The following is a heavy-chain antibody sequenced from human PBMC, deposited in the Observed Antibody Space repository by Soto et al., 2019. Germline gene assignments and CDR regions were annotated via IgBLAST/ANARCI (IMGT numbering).Heavy chain of an antibody. J-gene: IGHJ4*02. V-gene: IGHV3-48*01. CDR1: GFTFSSYS. Sequence: GGSLRLSCAASGFTFSSYSMNWVRQAPGKGLEWVSYISSSSSTIYYADSVKGRFTISRDNAKNSLYLQMNSLRAEDTAVYYCARDVRCTNGVCYVVYFDYWGQGTLVTVSS. D-gene: IGHD2-8*01. CDR3: ARDVRCTNGVCYVVYFDY. CDR2: ISSSSSTI.